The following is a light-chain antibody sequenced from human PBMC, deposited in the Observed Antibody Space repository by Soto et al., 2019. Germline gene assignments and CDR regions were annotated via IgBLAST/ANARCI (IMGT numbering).Light chain of an antibody. Sequence: QSVLTQPPSTSGTPGPRVTISCSGSSSNIGSKTVNWYQHLPGTAPKLLIYSNNQRPSGVADRFSDSKSGTPASLAVSGLQTEDEADYYCAACENRLNAYVFGIGTKVTVL. CDR2: SNN. CDR3: AACENRLNAYV. V-gene: IGLV1-44*01. CDR1: SSNIGSKT. J-gene: IGLJ1*01.